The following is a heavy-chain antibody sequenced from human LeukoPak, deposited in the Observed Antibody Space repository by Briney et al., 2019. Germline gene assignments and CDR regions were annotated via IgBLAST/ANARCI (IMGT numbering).Heavy chain of an antibody. CDR1: GGSFSGYY. CDR3: ARGRRRPRLAAFDI. CDR2: INHSGST. J-gene: IGHJ3*02. V-gene: IGHV4-34*01. Sequence: PSETLSLTCAVYGGSFSGYYWSWIRKPPRKGLEWIGEINHSGSTNYNPSLKSRVTISVDTSKNQFSLKLSSVTAADTAVYHCARGRRRPRLAAFDIWGQGTMVTVSS. D-gene: IGHD3-3*02.